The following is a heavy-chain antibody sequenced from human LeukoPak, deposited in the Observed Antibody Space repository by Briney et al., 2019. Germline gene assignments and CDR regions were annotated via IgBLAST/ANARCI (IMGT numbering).Heavy chain of an antibody. V-gene: IGHV4-39*07. CDR3: ARDAHPYGSGRYLFDY. J-gene: IGHJ4*02. Sequence: SETLSLTCTVSGGSISSSSYYWGWIRQPPGKGLEWIGSIYYSGSTNYNPSLKSRVTISVDMSKNQFSLKLSSVTAADTAVYYCARDAHPYGSGRYLFDYWGQGTLVTVSS. D-gene: IGHD3-10*01. CDR2: IYYSGST. CDR1: GGSISSSSYY.